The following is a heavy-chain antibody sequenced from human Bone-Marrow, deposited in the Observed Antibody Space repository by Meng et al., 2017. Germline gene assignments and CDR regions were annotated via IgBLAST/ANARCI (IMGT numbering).Heavy chain of an antibody. CDR1: GGSFSGYY. CDR2: INHSGST. V-gene: IGHV4-34*01. D-gene: IGHD1-7*01. J-gene: IGHJ5*02. CDR3: ARGVVRNWNYLP. Sequence: QVQLQQWGVGLLKPSETLSLTCAVYGGSFSGYYWSWIRQPPGKGLEWIGEINHSGSTNYNPSLKSRVTISVDTSKNQFSLKLSSVTAADTAVYYCARGVVRNWNYLPWGQGTLVTVSS.